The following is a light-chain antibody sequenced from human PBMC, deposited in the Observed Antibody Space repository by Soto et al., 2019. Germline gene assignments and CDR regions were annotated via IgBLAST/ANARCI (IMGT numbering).Light chain of an antibody. CDR2: GAS. J-gene: IGKJ1*01. Sequence: EIVLTQSPDTLSLSPGERATLSCRASQRVSSNRLAWYQQKPGQAPRLLIYGASTRATGIPDRFSGSGSGTDFTLTISRLEPADFAAYYCQQYDTSPRTFGQGTKVDI. CDR1: QRVSSNR. CDR3: QQYDTSPRT. V-gene: IGKV3-20*01.